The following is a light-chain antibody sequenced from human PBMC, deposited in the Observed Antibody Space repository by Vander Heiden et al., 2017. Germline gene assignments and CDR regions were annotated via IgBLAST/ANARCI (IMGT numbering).Light chain of an antibody. CDR1: QSITTY. V-gene: IGKV1-39*01. CDR2: ATS. J-gene: IGKJ4*01. Sequence: DIQMTQSPSSLSASIRDRVTMTCRASQSITTYLNWYQQKPGKAPRLLIYATSNLQTGVPSRFSGSGSGTDFTLTINDLQPEDFATYYCQQSYNTPLTFGGGTKVEIK. CDR3: QQSYNTPLT.